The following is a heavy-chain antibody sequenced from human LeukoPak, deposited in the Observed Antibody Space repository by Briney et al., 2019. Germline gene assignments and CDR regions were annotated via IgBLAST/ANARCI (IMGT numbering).Heavy chain of an antibody. CDR2: INYSGHT. V-gene: IGHV4-39*01. D-gene: IGHD2-2*02. J-gene: IGHJ5*02. CDR3: ARCRDIVVESAAIGLNWFDP. CDR1: GGSISSSSYY. Sequence: SETLSLTCAVSGGSISSSSYYRGWIRQPPGKGLEWIGSINYSGHTYYNPSLKSRVTISVDTSKNQFSLRLSSVTVTDTAVYYCARCRDIVVESAAIGLNWFDPWGQGTLVTVSS.